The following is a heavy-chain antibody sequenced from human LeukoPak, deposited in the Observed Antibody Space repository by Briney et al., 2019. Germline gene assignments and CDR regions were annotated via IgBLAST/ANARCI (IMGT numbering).Heavy chain of an antibody. CDR3: AREVRSRWLQGHKIDY. Sequence: SETLSLTCTVSGGSISGSSYYWGWIRQPPGKGLEWIGSIYYSGNTYYNPSLKSRVTISVDTSKNQFSLKLSSVTAADTAVYYCAREVRSRWLQGHKIDYWGQGTLVTVSS. D-gene: IGHD5-12*01. J-gene: IGHJ4*02. CDR2: IYYSGNT. V-gene: IGHV4-39*07. CDR1: GGSISGSSYY.